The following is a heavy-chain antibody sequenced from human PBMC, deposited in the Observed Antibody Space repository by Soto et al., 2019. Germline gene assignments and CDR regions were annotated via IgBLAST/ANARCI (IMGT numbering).Heavy chain of an antibody. Sequence: ASVKVSCKASGYTFTGYYMHWVRQAPGQGLEWMGWINPNSGGTNYAQKFQGRVTMTRDTSISTADMELSRLRSDDTAVYYCARQRRRAAPNYYYYGMDVWGQGTTVTVSS. V-gene: IGHV1-2*02. CDR2: INPNSGGT. J-gene: IGHJ6*02. D-gene: IGHD6-25*01. CDR1: GYTFTGYY. CDR3: ARQRRRAAPNYYYYGMDV.